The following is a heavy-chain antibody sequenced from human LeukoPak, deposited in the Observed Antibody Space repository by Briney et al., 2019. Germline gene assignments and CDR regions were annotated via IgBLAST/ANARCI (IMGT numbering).Heavy chain of an antibody. V-gene: IGHV4-38-2*02. D-gene: IGHD3-22*01. CDR1: GYSISSGYY. CDR2: IYHSGST. J-gene: IGHJ6*02. Sequence: SETLSLTCTVSGYSISSGYYWGWIRQPPGKGLEWIGSIYHSGSTYYNPSLKSRVTISVDTSKNQFSLKLSSVTAADTAVYYCARGPRSYYDSSGDFYYYYGMDVWGQGTTVTVSS. CDR3: ARGPRSYYDSSGDFYYYYGMDV.